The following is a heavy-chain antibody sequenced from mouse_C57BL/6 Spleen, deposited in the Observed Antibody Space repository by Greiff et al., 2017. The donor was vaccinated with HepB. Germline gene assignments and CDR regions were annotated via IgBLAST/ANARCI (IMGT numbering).Heavy chain of an antibody. J-gene: IGHJ2*01. CDR3: ARSNYYGSSYDY. V-gene: IGHV1-52*01. CDR1: GYTFTSYW. D-gene: IGHD1-1*01. CDR2: IDPSDSET. Sequence: QVQLQQPGAGLVRPGSSVKLSCKASGYTFTSYWMHWVKQRPIQGLEWIGNIDPSDSETHYNQKFKDKATLTVDKSSSTAYMQLSSLTSEDSAVYYCARSNYYGSSYDYWGQGTTLTVSS.